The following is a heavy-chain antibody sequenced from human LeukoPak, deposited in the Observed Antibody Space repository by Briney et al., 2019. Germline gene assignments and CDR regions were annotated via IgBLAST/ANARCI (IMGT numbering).Heavy chain of an antibody. V-gene: IGHV4-38-2*02. Sequence: PSETLSLTCTVSGYSISSGYYWGWIRQPPGKGLEWIGSIYHTGSTYYNPSLKSRITISVDTSKNQFSLKLSSVTAADTAVYYCARDGPLGVRGHYYYYMDVRGKGTTVTVSS. CDR3: ARDGPLGVRGHYYYYMDV. CDR1: GYSISSGYY. J-gene: IGHJ6*03. CDR2: IYHTGST. D-gene: IGHD3-10*01.